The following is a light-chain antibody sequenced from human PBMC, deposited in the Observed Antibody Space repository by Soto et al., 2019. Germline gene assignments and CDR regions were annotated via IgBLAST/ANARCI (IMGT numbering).Light chain of an antibody. Sequence: QSVLTQSPSASASLGASVKLTCTLSSGHSSYAIAWHQQQPEKGPRYLMKLNSDGSHSQGGGIPDRFSGSSSGAERYLTICSLQSDEEAYYYRHNGGTGLVVFGGGTKLTVL. V-gene: IGLV4-69*01. CDR2: LNSDGSH. CDR1: SGHSSYA. J-gene: IGLJ2*01. CDR3: HNGGTGLVV.